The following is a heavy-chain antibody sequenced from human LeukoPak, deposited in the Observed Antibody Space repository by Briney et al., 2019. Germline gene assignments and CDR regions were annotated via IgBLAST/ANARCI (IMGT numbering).Heavy chain of an antibody. CDR2: IIPTFGTP. J-gene: IGHJ6*03. CDR3: ARVDRYHFYLDV. CDR1: GGTFRTYS. V-gene: IGHV1-69*05. Sequence: SVKVSCKASGGTFRTYSVTWVRQAPGQGLEWMGGIIPTFGTPNYAQKFQGRVKVTTDDATGTAYMELSSLVSEDTAIYYCARVDRYHFYLDVWGKGTPVTVSS.